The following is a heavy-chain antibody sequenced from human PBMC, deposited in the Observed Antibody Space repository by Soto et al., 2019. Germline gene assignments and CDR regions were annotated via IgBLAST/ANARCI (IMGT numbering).Heavy chain of an antibody. CDR2: INPSGGST. D-gene: IGHD1-26*01. J-gene: IGHJ4*02. V-gene: IGHV1-46*01. Sequence: GASVKVSCKASGYTFTSYYMHWVRQAPGQGLEWMGIINPSGGSTSYVQKLQGRVTMTRDTSTSTVYMELSSLRSEDTAVYYCARVKEVGATVFDYWGQGTLVTAPQ. CDR3: ARVKEVGATVFDY. CDR1: GYTFTSYY.